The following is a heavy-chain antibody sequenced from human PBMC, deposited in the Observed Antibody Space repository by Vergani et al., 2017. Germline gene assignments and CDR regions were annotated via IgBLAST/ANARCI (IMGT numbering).Heavy chain of an antibody. Sequence: QVQLPQWGAGLLKPSETLSLTCAVYGGSFSGYYWSWIRQPPGKGLEWIGEINHSGSTNYNPSLKSRVTISVDTSKNQFSLKLSSVTAADTAVYYCARGGYCSSTSCYTGGDFDYWGQGTLVTVSS. CDR3: ARGGYCSSTSCYTGGDFDY. CDR2: INHSGST. D-gene: IGHD2-2*02. V-gene: IGHV4-34*01. J-gene: IGHJ4*02. CDR1: GGSFSGYY.